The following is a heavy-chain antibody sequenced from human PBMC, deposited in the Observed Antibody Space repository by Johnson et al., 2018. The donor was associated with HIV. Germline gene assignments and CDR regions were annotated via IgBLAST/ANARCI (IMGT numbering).Heavy chain of an antibody. V-gene: IGHV3-23*04. CDR3: AKDQHGPLVPTVMRDDAFDI. J-gene: IGHJ3*02. CDR1: GFTFSSYA. Sequence: VQLVESGGGLVQPGGSLRLSCAASGFTFSSYAMSWVRQAPGKGLEWVSAISGSTIYYADSVKGRFTISRDNSKNAVYLQMNSLGAGDTAVYYCAKDQHGPLVPTVMRDDAFDIWGQGTIVTVSS. CDR2: ISGSTI. D-gene: IGHD5-12*01.